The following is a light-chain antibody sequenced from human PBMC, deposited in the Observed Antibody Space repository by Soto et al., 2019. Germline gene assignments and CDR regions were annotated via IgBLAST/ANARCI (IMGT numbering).Light chain of an antibody. CDR2: GAS. V-gene: IGKV3D-15*01. J-gene: IGKJ5*01. Sequence: EIVMTQAPVTLSVSPGERATLSCRASQFVSSNLAWYQQKPGQAPRLLIYGASTRATGIPARFSGSVYGTAGTLTISSVQTEDGEIYYGQQYTYWPITFGQGTRLDIK. CDR1: QFVSSN. CDR3: QQYTYWPIT.